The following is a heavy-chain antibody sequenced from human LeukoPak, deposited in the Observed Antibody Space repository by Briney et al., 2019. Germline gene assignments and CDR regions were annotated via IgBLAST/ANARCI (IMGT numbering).Heavy chain of an antibody. CDR3: ARYYYDSSGYYYDYFDY. J-gene: IGHJ4*02. CDR1: GYTFTGYY. D-gene: IGHD3-22*01. Sequence: GASVKVSCKASGYTFTGYYMHWVRQAPGQGLEWMGWINPNSGGTYYAQKFQGRVSMTRDTSISTAYMELSSLRSEDTAVYYCARYYYDSSGYYYDYFDYWGQGTLVTVSS. CDR2: INPNSGGT. V-gene: IGHV1-2*02.